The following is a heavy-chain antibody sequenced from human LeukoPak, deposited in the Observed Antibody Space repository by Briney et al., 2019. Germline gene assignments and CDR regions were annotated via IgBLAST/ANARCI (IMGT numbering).Heavy chain of an antibody. CDR2: IWYDRRNK. J-gene: IGHJ4*02. CDR3: ARGNSYCSGGSCYSSGRLGY. V-gene: IGHV3-33*01. CDR1: GFTFSSYG. D-gene: IGHD2-15*01. Sequence: TGGSLRLSCAAPGFTFSSYGMHWVRQAPGKGLEWVAVIWYDRRNKYYADSVKGRFTISRDNSKNTVYLQMNSLTAEDTAVYYCARGNSYCSGGSCYSSGRLGYWGQGTPVTVSS.